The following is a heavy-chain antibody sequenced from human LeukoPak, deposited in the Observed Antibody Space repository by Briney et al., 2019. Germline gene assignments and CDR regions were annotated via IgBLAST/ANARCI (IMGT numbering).Heavy chain of an antibody. Sequence: ASVKVSCKASGYTFTSYGISWVRRAPGQGLEWMGWISAYNGNANYAQKFQGRVTMTRDTSISTAYMELSRLRSEDTAVYYCASVDTAMVPHYYYYYMDVWGKGTTVTVSS. J-gene: IGHJ6*03. D-gene: IGHD5-18*01. CDR2: ISAYNGNA. V-gene: IGHV1-18*01. CDR1: GYTFTSYG. CDR3: ASVDTAMVPHYYYYYMDV.